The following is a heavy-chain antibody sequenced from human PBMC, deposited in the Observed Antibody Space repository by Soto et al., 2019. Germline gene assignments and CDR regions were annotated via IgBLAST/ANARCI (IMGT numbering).Heavy chain of an antibody. V-gene: IGHV4-4*07. J-gene: IGHJ4*02. Sequence: SETLSLTCTVSGGSINTFYWSWVRQPAGKGLEWIGRIFSSGSTSFNPSLESRVAMSVDTSKNHFSLNLSSVTAADMALYYCARTTAVPNTLRSRYFFDYWGQGTLVTVS. D-gene: IGHD4-17*01. CDR3: ARTTAVPNTLRSRYFFDY. CDR2: IFSSGST. CDR1: GGSINTFY.